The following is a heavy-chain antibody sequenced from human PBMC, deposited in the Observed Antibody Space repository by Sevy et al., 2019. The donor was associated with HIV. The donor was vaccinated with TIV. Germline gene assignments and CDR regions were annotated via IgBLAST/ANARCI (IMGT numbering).Heavy chain of an antibody. CDR1: GGSISSYY. J-gene: IGHJ4*02. Sequence: SETLSLTCTVSGGSISSYYWSWIRQPPGKGLEWVGYIYYGGSTNYNPSLKSRVTISVDTSKNQFSLKRSSVTAADTAVYYCARSSRGSYLFDYWGQGTLVTVSS. CDR2: IYYGGST. CDR3: ARSSRGSYLFDY. V-gene: IGHV4-59*01. D-gene: IGHD1-26*01.